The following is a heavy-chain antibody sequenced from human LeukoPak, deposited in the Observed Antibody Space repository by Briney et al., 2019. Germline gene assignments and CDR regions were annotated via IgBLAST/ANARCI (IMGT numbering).Heavy chain of an antibody. D-gene: IGHD1-26*01. CDR3: ASDQSGGSYLGGPNWFDP. CDR2: ISGSSLTI. CDR1: GFTFSSYS. V-gene: IGHV3-48*02. Sequence: GGSLRLSCAASGFTFSSYSMSWVRQAPGKGLEWVSYISGSSLTIYYTDSVKGRFTISRDNAKNSLYLQMNSLRDADTAVYYCASDQSGGSYLGGPNWFDPWGQGTLVTVFS. J-gene: IGHJ5*02.